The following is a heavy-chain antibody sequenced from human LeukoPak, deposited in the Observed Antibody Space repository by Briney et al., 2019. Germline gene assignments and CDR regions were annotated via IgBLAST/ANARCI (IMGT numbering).Heavy chain of an antibody. Sequence: PSETLSLTCTVSGGSISNYYWSWIRQPPGKGLEWIGYVYYSGSTYYNSSLKSRVTISVDTSKKQFSLNLSSVTAADTAVYYYARCGYSYGTGYYFDYWGQGTLVTVSS. CDR1: GGSISNYY. CDR2: VYYSGST. D-gene: IGHD5-18*01. J-gene: IGHJ4*02. V-gene: IGHV4-59*01. CDR3: ARCGYSYGTGYYFDY.